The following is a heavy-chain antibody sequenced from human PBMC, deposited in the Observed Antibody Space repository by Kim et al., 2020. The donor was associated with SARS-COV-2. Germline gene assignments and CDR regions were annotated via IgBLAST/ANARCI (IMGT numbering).Heavy chain of an antibody. CDR2: ISYDGSNK. J-gene: IGHJ6*02. D-gene: IGHD6-19*01. CDR1: GFTFSSYG. V-gene: IGHV3-30*18. CDR3: AKSRRATRIAVAGTPMDV. Sequence: GGSLRLSCAASGFTFSSYGMHWVRQAPGKGLEWVAVISYDGSNKYYADSVKGRFTISRDNSKNTLYLQMNSLRAEDTAVYYCAKSRRATRIAVAGTPMDVGGQGTTVTVSS.